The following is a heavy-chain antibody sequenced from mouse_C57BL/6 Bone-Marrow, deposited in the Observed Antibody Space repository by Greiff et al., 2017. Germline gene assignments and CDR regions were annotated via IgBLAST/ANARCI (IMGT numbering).Heavy chain of an antibody. CDR2: IDPETGGT. CDR1: GYTFTDYE. V-gene: IGHV1-15*01. D-gene: IGHD2-3*01. CDR3: TRGWLPWYFDV. J-gene: IGHJ1*03. Sequence: VQLQQSGAELVRPGASVTLSCKASGYTFTDYEMHWVKQTPVHGLEWIGAIDPETGGTAYNQKFKGKAILTADKFSSTAYMELRSLTSEDSAVYYCTRGWLPWYFDVWGTGTTVTVSS.